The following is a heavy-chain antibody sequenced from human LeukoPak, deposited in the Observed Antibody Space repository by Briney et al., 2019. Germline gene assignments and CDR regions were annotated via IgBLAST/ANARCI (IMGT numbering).Heavy chain of an antibody. D-gene: IGHD3-10*01. Sequence: GGSLRLSCAASGFAFSNYWLGWVRQAPGRGLKWVANMKQDGSEEYYVESVRGRFTISRDNAKNSLYLQMNSLRVEDTGVYYCARDRGPNTFDHWGQGTLVTVSS. V-gene: IGHV3-7*01. CDR3: ARDRGPNTFDH. CDR2: MKQDGSEE. CDR1: GFAFSNYW. J-gene: IGHJ4*02.